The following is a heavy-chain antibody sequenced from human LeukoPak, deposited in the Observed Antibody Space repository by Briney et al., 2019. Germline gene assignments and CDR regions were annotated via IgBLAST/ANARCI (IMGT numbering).Heavy chain of an antibody. CDR3: ARVHDSDWYFDY. CDR1: GYSFTTYY. D-gene: IGHD6-19*01. V-gene: IGHV1-46*01. CDR2: IKPSGGST. J-gene: IGHJ4*02. Sequence: GASVKVSCKASGYSFTTYYMRWVRQAPGQGLEWMGIIKPSGGSTSYAQKFQDRVTMTRDTSTSTVYMELSSLRSEDTAVYYCARVHDSDWYFDYWGQGTLVTVSS.